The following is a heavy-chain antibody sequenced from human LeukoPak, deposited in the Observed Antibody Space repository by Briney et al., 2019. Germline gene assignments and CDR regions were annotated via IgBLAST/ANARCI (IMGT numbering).Heavy chain of an antibody. D-gene: IGHD1-26*01. CDR3: VRETLGAGDH. CDR2: MTRDGSNK. CDR1: GFSFSSNS. V-gene: IGHV3-30*03. J-gene: IGHJ5*02. Sequence: GGSLRLSCAASGFSFSSNSMRWVRQAPGKGLEWVAVMTRDGSNKYYSDSVKGRFTVSSDNSRNTVYLQLIGLTAEDTAFYYCVRETLGAGDHWGQGTFVGVSS.